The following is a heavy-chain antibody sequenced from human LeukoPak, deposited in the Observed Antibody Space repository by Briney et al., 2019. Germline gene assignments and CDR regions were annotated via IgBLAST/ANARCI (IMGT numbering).Heavy chain of an antibody. D-gene: IGHD3-10*01. CDR1: GFTFSSYW. CDR2: INSDGSST. V-gene: IGHV3-74*01. Sequence: GSLRLSCAASGFTFSSYWMHWVRQAPGKGLVWVSRINSDGSSTSYADSVKGRFTISRDNAKNTLYLQMNSLRAEDTAVYYCARPRPGRGVDFDYWGQGTLVTVSS. CDR3: ARPRPGRGVDFDY. J-gene: IGHJ4*02.